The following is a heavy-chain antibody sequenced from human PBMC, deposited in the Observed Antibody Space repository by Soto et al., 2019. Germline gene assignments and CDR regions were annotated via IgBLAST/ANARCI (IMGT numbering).Heavy chain of an antibody. J-gene: IGHJ4*02. V-gene: IGHV1-18*01. D-gene: IGHD1-26*01. CDR3: ARGVGWEPLDY. Sequence: QKLQGRVTMTTDTSTSTAYMELRSLRSDDTAVYYCARGVGWEPLDYWGQGTLVTVSS.